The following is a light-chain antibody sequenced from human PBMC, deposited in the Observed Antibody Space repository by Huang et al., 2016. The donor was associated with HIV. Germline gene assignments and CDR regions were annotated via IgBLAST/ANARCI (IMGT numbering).Light chain of an antibody. V-gene: IGKV3-20*01. J-gene: IGKJ2*01. CDR1: QTISDGY. CDR2: GAS. Sequence: EIVLTQSPGTLSSSPGERATLSCRASQTISDGYLAWYQQKPGQSPRLLIYGASIMATGIPGRFSARGSRTGFTLAISRLEPEDFSMYFCQQYTNSPFTFGQGTRLEIK. CDR3: QQYTNSPFT.